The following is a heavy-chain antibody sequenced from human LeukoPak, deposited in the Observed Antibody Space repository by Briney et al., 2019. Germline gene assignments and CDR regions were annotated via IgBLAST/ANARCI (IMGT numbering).Heavy chain of an antibody. CDR1: GGSISSGTYY. CDR2: IYYSGST. V-gene: IGHV4-39*07. CDR3: ARTLGYSYGYPFDY. D-gene: IGHD5-18*01. Sequence: SETLSLTCIVSGGSISSGTYYWGWIRQPPGKGLEWIGSIYYSGSTYYNPSLKSRVTISVDTSKNQFSLKLSSVTAADTAVYYCARTLGYSYGYPFDYWGQGTLVTVSS. J-gene: IGHJ4*02.